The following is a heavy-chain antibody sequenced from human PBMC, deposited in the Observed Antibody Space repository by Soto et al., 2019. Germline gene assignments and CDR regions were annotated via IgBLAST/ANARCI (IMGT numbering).Heavy chain of an antibody. CDR1: GGSISSYY. Sequence: SETLSLTCTVSGGSISSYYWSWIRQPPGKGLEWIGYIYYSGSTNYNPSLKSRVTISVDTSKNQFSLKLSSVTAADTAVYYCAREGYSYGPFDYWGQGTLVTVSS. CDR2: IYYSGST. D-gene: IGHD5-18*01. J-gene: IGHJ4*02. V-gene: IGHV4-59*01. CDR3: AREGYSYGPFDY.